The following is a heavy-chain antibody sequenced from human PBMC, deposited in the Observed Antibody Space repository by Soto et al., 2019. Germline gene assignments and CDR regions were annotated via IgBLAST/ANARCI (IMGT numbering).Heavy chain of an antibody. V-gene: IGHV2-5*02. CDR3: ARSKYSISSFDY. J-gene: IGHJ4*02. CDR1: GFSPSTDDVG. D-gene: IGHD6-6*01. Sequence: SGPTLVNPTQTLTLTCTFSGFSPSTDDVGVGWIRQPPGKALDWLAVIYWDDDKRYSPSLKSRLTITKDTSKNQVLLTMTNMDPVDTATYFCARSKYSISSFDYWGQGALVTVS. CDR2: IYWDDDK.